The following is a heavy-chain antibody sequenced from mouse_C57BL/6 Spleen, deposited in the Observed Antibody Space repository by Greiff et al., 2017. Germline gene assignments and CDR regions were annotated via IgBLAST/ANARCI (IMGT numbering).Heavy chain of an antibody. CDR1: GYTFTDYY. Sequence: EVQLQQSGPELVKPGASVKISCKASGYTFTDYYMNWVKQSPGKSLEWIGDINPNNGGTSYNQKFKGKATLTVDKSSSTAYMELRSLTSEDSAVYYCARTGLRRAMDYWGQGTSVTVSS. D-gene: IGHD2-2*01. CDR2: INPNNGGT. CDR3: ARTGLRRAMDY. J-gene: IGHJ4*01. V-gene: IGHV1-26*01.